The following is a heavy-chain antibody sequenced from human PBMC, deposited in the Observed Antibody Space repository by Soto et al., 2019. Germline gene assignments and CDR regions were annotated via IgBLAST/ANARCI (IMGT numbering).Heavy chain of an antibody. Sequence: EVQLLESGGGLVQPGGSLRLSCAASAFTFSSYAMSWVRQSPGKGLEWVSGISGSGSSTYYADSVKGRFSISRENSKNQLYLQMDSLRAEDTAVYYCARDPGAITVAGNFDYWGQGTLVNVSS. CDR2: ISGSGSST. D-gene: IGHD6-19*01. J-gene: IGHJ4*02. CDR1: AFTFSSYA. V-gene: IGHV3-23*01. CDR3: ARDPGAITVAGNFDY.